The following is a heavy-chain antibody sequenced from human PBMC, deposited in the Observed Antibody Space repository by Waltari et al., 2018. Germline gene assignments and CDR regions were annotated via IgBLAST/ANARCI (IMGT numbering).Heavy chain of an antibody. V-gene: IGHV3-7*01. CDR2: IKQDGSEK. Sequence: EVQLVESGGGCAQHGGSLILSCAASGLSFSNYWMTWGRQASGKGPEWVANIKQDGSEKYYMDSVKGRFTISRDNAKNSLYLQMNNLRVEDTAVYYCTRGGRDSSWYWRDWGQGTLVTVSS. CDR1: GLSFSNYW. D-gene: IGHD6-13*01. CDR3: TRGGRDSSWYWRD. J-gene: IGHJ4*02.